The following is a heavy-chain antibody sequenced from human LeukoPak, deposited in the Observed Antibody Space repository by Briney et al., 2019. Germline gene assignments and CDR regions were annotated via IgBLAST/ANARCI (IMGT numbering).Heavy chain of an antibody. Sequence: GESLKISCKGSGYSFTSYWIGWVRQMPGKGLEWMVIIYPGDSDTRYSPSFQGQVTISADKSISTAYLQWSSLKASDTAMYYCASPSGYSYGSHAFDIWGQGTMVTVSS. V-gene: IGHV5-51*01. J-gene: IGHJ3*02. CDR2: IYPGDSDT. CDR3: ASPSGYSYGSHAFDI. D-gene: IGHD5-18*01. CDR1: GYSFTSYW.